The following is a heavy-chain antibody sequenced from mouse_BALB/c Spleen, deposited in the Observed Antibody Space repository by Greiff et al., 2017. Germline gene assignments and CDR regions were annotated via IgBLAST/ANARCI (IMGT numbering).Heavy chain of an antibody. V-gene: IGHV2-9*02. CDR3: ARNYYRSTAWFAY. CDR1: GFSLTSYG. Sequence: VQLQQSGPGLVAPSQSLSITCTVSGFSLTSYGVHWVRQPPGKGLEWLGVIWAGGSTNYNSALMSRLSISKDNSKSQVFFKMNSLQANDTAIYYCARNYYRSTAWFAYWGQGTLVTVSA. D-gene: IGHD2-14*01. CDR2: IWAGGST. J-gene: IGHJ3*01.